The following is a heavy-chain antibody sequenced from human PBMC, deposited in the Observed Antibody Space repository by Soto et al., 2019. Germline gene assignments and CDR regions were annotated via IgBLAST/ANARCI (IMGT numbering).Heavy chain of an antibody. Sequence: GGSLRLSCAASGFTFSSHAMHWVRQAPGKGLEWVAVISYDERSKYYADSVKGRITISRDNSKNTLFLQMNSLSAEDTAVYYCASGEIAVAGYYFQYWGQGTLVTVSS. J-gene: IGHJ4*02. CDR1: GFTFSSHA. V-gene: IGHV3-30*04. D-gene: IGHD6-19*01. CDR3: ASGEIAVAGYYFQY. CDR2: ISYDERSK.